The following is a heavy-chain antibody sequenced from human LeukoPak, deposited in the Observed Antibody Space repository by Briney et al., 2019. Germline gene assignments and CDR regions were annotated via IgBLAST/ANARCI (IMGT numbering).Heavy chain of an antibody. CDR1: GFTFSSYW. Sequence: GGSLRLSCAASGFTFSSYWMSWVRQAPGKGLEWVANIKQDGSEKYYVDSVKGRFTISRDNAKNSLYLQMNSLRAEDTAVYYCARGTLSSAVVVPAAIVDYWGQGTLVTVSS. D-gene: IGHD2-2*02. J-gene: IGHJ4*02. CDR3: ARGTLSSAVVVPAAIVDY. CDR2: IKQDGSEK. V-gene: IGHV3-7*03.